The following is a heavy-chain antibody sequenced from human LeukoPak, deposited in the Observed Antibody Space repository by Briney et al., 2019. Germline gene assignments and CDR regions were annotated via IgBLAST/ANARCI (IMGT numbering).Heavy chain of an antibody. Sequence: GGSLRLSCAASGFTLRSNSMSWVRQAPGKGLEWVSVIYSGGDTYYADSVKGRFTISRDNSKNTMYLQMNSLRAEDTAVYYCARGDGWIINVWGQGTLVTVSS. CDR3: ARGDGWIINV. CDR1: GFTLRSNS. V-gene: IGHV3-53*01. D-gene: IGHD3-10*01. CDR2: IYSGGDT. J-gene: IGHJ4*02.